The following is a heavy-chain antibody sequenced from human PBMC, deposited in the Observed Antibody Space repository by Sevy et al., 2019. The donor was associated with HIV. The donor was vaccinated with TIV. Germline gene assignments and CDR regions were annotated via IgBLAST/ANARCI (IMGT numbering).Heavy chain of an antibody. CDR2: ISCDGSNK. Sequence: GRSLRLSCAASGFTFNTYGLHWVRQAPGKGLEWVAVISCDGSNKYYADSVKGRFTISRDNAKNTLYLQLNSLRAEDTAVYYCAKETQSLVWRATSYFDYWGQGTLVTVSS. V-gene: IGHV3-30*18. CDR3: AKETQSLVWRATSYFDY. CDR1: GFTFNTYG. J-gene: IGHJ4*02. D-gene: IGHD1-26*01.